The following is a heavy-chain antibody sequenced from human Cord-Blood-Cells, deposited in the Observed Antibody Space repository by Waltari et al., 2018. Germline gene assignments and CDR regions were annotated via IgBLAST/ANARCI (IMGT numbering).Heavy chain of an antibody. Sequence: QVQLQQWGAGLLKPSETLSLTCAVYGGSFSGSYWSWIRQPPGKGLEWIGEINHSGSTNYKPSLKSRVTISVYTSKNQFSLKLSSVTAADTAVYYCARGYCTNGVCNHYFDYWGQGTLVTVSS. V-gene: IGHV4-34*01. CDR1: GGSFSGSY. CDR3: ARGYCTNGVCNHYFDY. CDR2: INHSGST. D-gene: IGHD2-8*01. J-gene: IGHJ4*02.